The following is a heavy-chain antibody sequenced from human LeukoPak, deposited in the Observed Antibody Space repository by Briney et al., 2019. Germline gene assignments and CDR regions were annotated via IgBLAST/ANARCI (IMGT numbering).Heavy chain of an antibody. CDR3: ARWFGYYGSGSYYKELYWYFDR. Sequence: SETLSLTCTVSGGSISSYYWSWIRQPPGKGLEWIGYIYYSGSTNYNPSLKSRVTISVDTSKNQFSLKLSSVTAADTAVYYCARWFGYYGSGSYYKELYWYFDRWGRGTLVTVSS. CDR1: GGSISSYY. V-gene: IGHV4-59*01. J-gene: IGHJ2*01. D-gene: IGHD3-10*01. CDR2: IYYSGST.